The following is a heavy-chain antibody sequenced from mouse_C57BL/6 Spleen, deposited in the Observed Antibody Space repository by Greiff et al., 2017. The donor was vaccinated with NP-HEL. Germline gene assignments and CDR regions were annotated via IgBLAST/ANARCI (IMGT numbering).Heavy chain of an antibody. CDR2: IDPADSET. J-gene: IGHJ4*01. Sequence: QVQLQQPGAELVRPGSSVKLSCKASGYTFTSYWMHWVKQRPIQGLEWIGNIDPADSETHYNQKFKDKATLTVDKSSSTAYMQLSSLTSEDSAVYSCARSLLPTDYAMDYWGQGTSVTVSS. V-gene: IGHV1-52*01. CDR1: GYTFTSYW. CDR3: ARSLLPTDYAMDY. D-gene: IGHD1-2*01.